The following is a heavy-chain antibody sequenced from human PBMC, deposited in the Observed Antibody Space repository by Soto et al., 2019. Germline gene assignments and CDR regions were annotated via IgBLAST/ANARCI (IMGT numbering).Heavy chain of an antibody. D-gene: IGHD5-12*01. CDR1: GGTFSSYA. CDR3: ARRQRWLRFGSYYYYYGMDV. Sequence: SVKVSCKASGGTFSSYAISWVRQAPGQGLEWMGGIIPIFGTANYAQKFQGRVTITADESTSTAYMELSSLRSEDTAVYYCARRQRWLRFGSYYYYYGMDVWGQGTTVTVSS. J-gene: IGHJ6*02. CDR2: IIPIFGTA. V-gene: IGHV1-69*13.